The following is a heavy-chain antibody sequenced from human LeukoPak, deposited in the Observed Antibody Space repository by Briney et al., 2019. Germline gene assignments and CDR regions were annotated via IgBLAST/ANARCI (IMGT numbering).Heavy chain of an antibody. CDR2: IYPGDSDT. V-gene: IGHV5-51*01. CDR3: ARRADSGSYSGNFDY. D-gene: IGHD1-26*01. CDR1: GYSFTRYW. Sequence: GESLKISCKGSGYSFTRYWLGWVRQMPGKGLEWMGIIYPGDSDTRYSPSFQGQVTISADKSISTAYLQWSSLKASDTAMYYCARRADSGSYSGNFDYWGQGTLVTVSS. J-gene: IGHJ4*02.